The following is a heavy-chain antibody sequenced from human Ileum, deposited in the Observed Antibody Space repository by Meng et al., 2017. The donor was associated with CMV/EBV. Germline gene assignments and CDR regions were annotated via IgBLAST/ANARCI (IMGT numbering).Heavy chain of an antibody. J-gene: IGHJ4*02. CDR2: INDNGDT. CDR1: GWSFSVYR. CDR3: ARGDIAASLEF. Sequence: VQVQQWGAGLLKSSETLSHKCAVYGWSFSVYRWSWIRQPPGKGLQWIGEINDNGDTNYDPSLNSRVNISVDTSKKQFSLRLTSVTAADTAMYYCARGDIAASLEFWDQGTLVTVSS. D-gene: IGHD6-13*01. V-gene: IGHV4-34*01.